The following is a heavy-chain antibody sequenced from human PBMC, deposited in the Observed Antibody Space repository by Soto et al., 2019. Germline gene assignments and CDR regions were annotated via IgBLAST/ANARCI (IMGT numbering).Heavy chain of an antibody. J-gene: IGHJ6*02. Sequence: PGGSLRLSCAASGFTFSSYWMSWVRQAPGKGLEWVANIKQDGSEKYYVDSVKGRFTISRDNAKNSLYLQMNSLRAEDTAVYYCARRNSVYGSGSYFRYYYYYGMDVWGQGTTVTVSS. CDR1: GFTFSSYW. CDR3: ARRNSVYGSGSYFRYYYYYGMDV. D-gene: IGHD3-10*01. V-gene: IGHV3-7*01. CDR2: IKQDGSEK.